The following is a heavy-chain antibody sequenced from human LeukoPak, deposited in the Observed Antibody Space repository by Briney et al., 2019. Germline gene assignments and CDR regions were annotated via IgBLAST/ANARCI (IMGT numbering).Heavy chain of an antibody. CDR1: GYTFTSYD. Sequence: ASVTVSYKASGYTFTSYDIHWVRQATGQGLEWMGWMNHNRCNTGYAQKFQGRGTMTRNTSISTAYMELSSLRSEDMAVYYCARGVSAMQWLVEGPHWFDAWGQGTLATVSA. CDR2: MNHNRCNT. V-gene: IGHV1-8*01. CDR3: ARGVSAMQWLVEGPHWFDA. J-gene: IGHJ5*02. D-gene: IGHD6-19*01.